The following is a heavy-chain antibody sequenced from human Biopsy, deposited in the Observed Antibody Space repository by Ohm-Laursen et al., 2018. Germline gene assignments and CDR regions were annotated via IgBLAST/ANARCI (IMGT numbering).Heavy chain of an antibody. CDR1: GGTFSNYG. CDR2: NIPILGTG. CDR3: ARGEGSSWFDP. D-gene: IGHD1-26*01. Sequence: ASVKVSCKVPGGTFSNYGVNWVRQAPGQGLEWLGGNIPILGTGNYAQKFQDRVTVAADESTSTAYMELNSLTSDDTAVYFCARGEGSSWFDPWGHGTLVTVSS. V-gene: IGHV1-69*13. J-gene: IGHJ5*02.